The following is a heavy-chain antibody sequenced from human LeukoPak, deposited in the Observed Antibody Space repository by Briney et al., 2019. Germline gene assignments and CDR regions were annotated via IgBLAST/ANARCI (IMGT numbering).Heavy chain of an antibody. D-gene: IGHD1-26*01. CDR1: GFTVSSTY. Sequence: GGSLRLSCAASGFTVSSTYMSWVRQTPGKGLGWVSVIYSDGKVYYIDSVKGRFTISRDTSKNTVYLQMNSLRVEDTAVYYCAREILRDGSYLIEDWGQGILVTVSS. CDR2: IYSDGKV. V-gene: IGHV3-53*01. J-gene: IGHJ4*02. CDR3: AREILRDGSYLIED.